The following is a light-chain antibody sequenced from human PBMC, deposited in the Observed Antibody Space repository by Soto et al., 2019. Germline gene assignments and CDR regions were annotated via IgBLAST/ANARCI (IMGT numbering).Light chain of an antibody. V-gene: IGKV1-9*01. CDR2: VAS. Sequence: DIQLTQSPSFLSASVGDRVTITCRASQDISNYLAWYQQKPGKAPNLLIYVASTLQSGVPSRFRGSGSGTEFTLTNSSLQPEDLATYYCQQLFSFPPTFGQGTRLEIK. J-gene: IGKJ5*01. CDR3: QQLFSFPPT. CDR1: QDISNY.